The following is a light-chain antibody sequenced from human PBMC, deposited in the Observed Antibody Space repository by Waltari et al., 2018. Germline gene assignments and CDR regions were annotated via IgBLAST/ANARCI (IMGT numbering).Light chain of an antibody. CDR2: DNR. CDR3: GTWDSSLSIGV. CDR1: GSNIGSNY. Sequence: QSVLTQPPSVSAAPGQKVTISCSGSGSNIGSNYVSWYQQPPGTSPKVVIYDNRRRPSGIPDRLSGSKSGTSATRGITGLQTGDEADYYCGTWDSSLSIGVFGGGTKLTVL. V-gene: IGLV1-51*01. J-gene: IGLJ2*01.